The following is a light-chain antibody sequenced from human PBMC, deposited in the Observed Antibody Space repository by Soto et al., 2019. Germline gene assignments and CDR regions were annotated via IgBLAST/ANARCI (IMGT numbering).Light chain of an antibody. CDR1: SSDVGGYNY. CDR2: DVS. V-gene: IGLV2-14*03. CDR3: SSYTCTSTLV. Sequence: QSALTQPASVSGSPGQSITISCTGTSSDVGGYNYVSWYQHHPGKAPELMIYDVSNRPSGVSNRFSGSKSGNTASLTISGLQAEDEADYYCSSYTCTSTLVFGGGTKLTVL. J-gene: IGLJ2*01.